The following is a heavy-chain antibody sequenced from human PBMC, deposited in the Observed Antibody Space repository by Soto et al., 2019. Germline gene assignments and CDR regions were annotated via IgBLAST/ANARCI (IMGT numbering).Heavy chain of an antibody. D-gene: IGHD1-1*01. CDR3: AHRDSTGTTTYFDS. J-gene: IGHJ4*02. CDR2: MYWDGES. V-gene: IGHV2-5*02. Sequence: QITLKEAGPTLVKPTETPTLTGTFSGSSFTTTRMGVGWTRQPPGKALEWLAIMYWDGESRYNPLLRRRLTLTEDTSKNQVVLPMTNMDPKDPATYYCAHRDSTGTTTYFDSWGQGIPFTVAS. CDR1: GSSFTTTRMG.